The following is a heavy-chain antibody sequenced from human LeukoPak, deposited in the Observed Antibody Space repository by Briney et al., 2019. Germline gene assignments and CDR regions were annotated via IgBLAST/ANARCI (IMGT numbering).Heavy chain of an antibody. CDR3: ARAAAGTLADY. Sequence: SETLSLTCGVSGGSFSGYYWSWIRQSPGKGLEWIGEFIHSGSINYNPSLKSRVTISLDTSTNHFSLKLSSVTAADTAVYYCARAAAGTLADYWGQGTLVTVSS. V-gene: IGHV4-34*12. CDR2: FIHSGSI. CDR1: GGSFSGYY. D-gene: IGHD6-13*01. J-gene: IGHJ4*02.